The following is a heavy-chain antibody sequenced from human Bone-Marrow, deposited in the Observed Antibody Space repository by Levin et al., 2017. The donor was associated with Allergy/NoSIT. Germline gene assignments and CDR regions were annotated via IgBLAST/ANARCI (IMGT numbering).Heavy chain of an antibody. J-gene: IGHJ4*02. Sequence: HAGGSLRLSCAASGFMFGSYWMAWVRQAPGKGPQWVATIQQGGSDKDYVDSVKGRFTISRDDAKNSLYLQMNSLSAEDTALYYCARELCTNGRCFPDYFDSWGQGTLVTVSS. CDR1: GFMFGSYW. V-gene: IGHV3-7*01. D-gene: IGHD2-8*01. CDR3: ARELCTNGRCFPDYFDS. CDR2: IQQGGSDK.